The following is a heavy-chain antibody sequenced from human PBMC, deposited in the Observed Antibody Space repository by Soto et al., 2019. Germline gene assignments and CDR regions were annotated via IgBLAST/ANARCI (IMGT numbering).Heavy chain of an antibody. CDR2: IYSGGNT. D-gene: IGHD7-27*01. CDR3: ARDLGRILDY. CDR1: GFSVSSNY. J-gene: IGHJ4*02. Sequence: EVQLVESGGGLIQPGGSLRLSCAASGFSVSSNYMTWVRQAPGKGLEWDSVIYSGGNTFYADSVKGRFTISRDNSKNTLYLQMNSLRAEDTAVYYCARDLGRILDYWGQGTLVTVSS. V-gene: IGHV3-53*01.